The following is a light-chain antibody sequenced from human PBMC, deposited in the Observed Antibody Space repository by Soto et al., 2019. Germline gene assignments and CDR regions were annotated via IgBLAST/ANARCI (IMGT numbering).Light chain of an antibody. CDR1: QSINTY. J-gene: IGKJ4*01. Sequence: DIQMTQSPSSLSASVGDRVIITCRASQSINTYLHWYQQKPGKAPKLLIYAASSLQSGVPSRFSGSGSGTDFTLTISSLQPEDFATYYCQQSYSIPLTFGGGTEVEIK. CDR2: AAS. V-gene: IGKV1-39*01. CDR3: QQSYSIPLT.